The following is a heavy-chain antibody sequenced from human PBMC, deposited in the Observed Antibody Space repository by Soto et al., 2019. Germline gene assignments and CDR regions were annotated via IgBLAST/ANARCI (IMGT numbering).Heavy chain of an antibody. D-gene: IGHD3-22*01. Sequence: QVKLVQSGTEVKKPGASMKVSCKASGYSFATSGISWVRQAPGQGLEWMGWISAYNGNTNYDQKLQDRLIMTTDTSTSTAYLELRSLRSDDTAVYYCARAGQYYDSSGYADWGQGTLVTVSS. CDR2: ISAYNGNT. CDR3: ARAGQYYDSSGYAD. J-gene: IGHJ4*02. V-gene: IGHV1-18*01. CDR1: GYSFATSG.